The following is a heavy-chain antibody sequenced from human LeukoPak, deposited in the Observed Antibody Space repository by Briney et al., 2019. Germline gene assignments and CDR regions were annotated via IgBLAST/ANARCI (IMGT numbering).Heavy chain of an antibody. J-gene: IGHJ4*02. Sequence: ASVKVSCKASGHTFTNYGITWVRQAPGQGLEWMGWISPYNGNTNYAQKLQDRVTMTTDTSTSTAYMELRSLRSDDTALYYCATEGGWQPTDYGDHVYWGQGTLVTVSS. D-gene: IGHD4-17*01. CDR3: ATEGGWQPTDYGDHVY. CDR2: ISPYNGNT. CDR1: GHTFTNYG. V-gene: IGHV1-18*01.